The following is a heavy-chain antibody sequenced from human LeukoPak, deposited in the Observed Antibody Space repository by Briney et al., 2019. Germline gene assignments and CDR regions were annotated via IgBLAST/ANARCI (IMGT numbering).Heavy chain of an antibody. CDR1: GGSISSYTYY. V-gene: IGHV4-39*01. CDR2: IYYSGST. CDR3: ARLYSSSPANH. D-gene: IGHD6-6*01. Sequence: PSETLSLTCTVFGGSISSYTYYWGWIRQPPGKGLEWIGSIYYSGSTYYNPSLKSRVTISVDTSKNQFSLKLSSVTAADTAVYYCARLYSSSPANHWGQGTLVTVSS. J-gene: IGHJ5*02.